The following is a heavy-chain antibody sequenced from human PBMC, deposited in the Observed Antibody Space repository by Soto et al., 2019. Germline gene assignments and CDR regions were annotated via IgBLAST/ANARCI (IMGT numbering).Heavy chain of an antibody. J-gene: IGHJ6*03. CDR2: IIPIFGTA. D-gene: IGHD6-13*01. Sequence: ASVKVSCKASGGTFSSYAISWVRQAPGQGLEWMGGIIPIFGTANYAQKFQGRVTITADESTSTAYMELSSLRAEDMALYYCARRGYGSRWPNVYMDVWGKGTTVTVSS. CDR3: ARRGYGSRWPNVYMDV. CDR1: GGTFSSYA. V-gene: IGHV1-69*13.